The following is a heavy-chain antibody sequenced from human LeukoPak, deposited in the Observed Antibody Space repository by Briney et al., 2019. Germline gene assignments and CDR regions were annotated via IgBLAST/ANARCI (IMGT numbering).Heavy chain of an antibody. CDR2: IRYDGSNK. CDR1: GFTFSSYG. D-gene: IGHD3-3*01. Sequence: PGGSLRLSCAASGFTFSSYGMHWVRQAPGKGLEWVAFIRYDGSNKYYADSVKGRFTISRDNSKNTLYLQMNSLRAEDTAVYYCAKGPSDYDFWSGYYGYFDYWGQGTLVTVSS. V-gene: IGHV3-30*02. CDR3: AKGPSDYDFWSGYYGYFDY. J-gene: IGHJ4*02.